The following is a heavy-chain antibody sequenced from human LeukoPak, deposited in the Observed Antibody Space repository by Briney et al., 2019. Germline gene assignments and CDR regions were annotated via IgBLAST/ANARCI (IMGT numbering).Heavy chain of an antibody. J-gene: IGHJ3*02. Sequence: SETLSLTCTVSGGSISSGGYYWSWIRQHPGKGLEWIGYIYYSGSTYYNPSLKSRVTISVDTSKNQFSLKLSSVTAADTAVYYCARDHVIVAAGNDAFDIWGQGTMVTVSS. CDR3: ARDHVIVAAGNDAFDI. D-gene: IGHD6-13*01. V-gene: IGHV4-31*03. CDR2: IYYSGST. CDR1: GGSISSGGYY.